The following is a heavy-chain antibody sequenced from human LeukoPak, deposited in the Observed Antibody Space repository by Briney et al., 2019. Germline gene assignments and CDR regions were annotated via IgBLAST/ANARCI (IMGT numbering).Heavy chain of an antibody. Sequence: SETLSLTCTVSGGSISSGSYYWSWIRQPAGKGLEWIGRIYTSGSTNYNPSLKSRVTISVDTSKNQFSLKLSSVTAADTAVYYCVRGRGSNYDFWSGYYTGVFDYWGQGTLVTVSS. D-gene: IGHD3-3*01. CDR2: IYTSGST. CDR1: GGSISSGSYY. J-gene: IGHJ4*02. CDR3: VRGRGSNYDFWSGYYTGVFDY. V-gene: IGHV4-61*02.